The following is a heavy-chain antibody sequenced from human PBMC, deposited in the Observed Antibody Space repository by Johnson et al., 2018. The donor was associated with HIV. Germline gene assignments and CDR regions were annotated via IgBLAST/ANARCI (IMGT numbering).Heavy chain of an antibody. V-gene: IGHV3-74*01. Sequence: VQLVESGGGLVQPGGSLRLSCAASGFTFSSYWMHWVRQAPGKGLVWVSRINSDGSSTSYADSVKGRFTISRDNAKNTLYLQMNSLKTEDTAVYYCTTEFTMVQGLIWGQGTMVTVSS. J-gene: IGHJ3*02. CDR3: TTEFTMVQGLI. D-gene: IGHD3-10*01. CDR2: INSDGSST. CDR1: GFTFSSYW.